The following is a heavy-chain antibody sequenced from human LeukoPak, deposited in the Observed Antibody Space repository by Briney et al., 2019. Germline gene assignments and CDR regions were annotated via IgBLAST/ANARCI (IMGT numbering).Heavy chain of an antibody. D-gene: IGHD3-22*01. CDR3: AGDEDYYDSSGYGY. CDR1: GGSISSYY. Sequence: PSETLSLTCTVSGGSISSYYWTWIRQPPGKGLEWIGSLYYSGSTNYNPSLKSRVTISVDTSKNQFSLKLSSVTAADTAVYYCAGDEDYYDSSGYGYWGQGILVTVSS. V-gene: IGHV4-59*01. CDR2: LYYSGST. J-gene: IGHJ4*02.